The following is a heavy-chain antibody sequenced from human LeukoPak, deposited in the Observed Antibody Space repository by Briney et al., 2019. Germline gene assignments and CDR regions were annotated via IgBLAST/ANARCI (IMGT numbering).Heavy chain of an antibody. Sequence: NPGGSLRLSCAASGFTFINYDMSWVRQAPGKGLEWVSGISGGGGTTYYADSLKGRITISRDNSKNTLYLQMNSLRAEDTAIYYCAKESSGSWYLDYWGHGTLVTVSS. CDR3: AKESSGSWYLDY. J-gene: IGHJ4*01. CDR2: ISGGGGTT. V-gene: IGHV3-23*01. CDR1: GFTFINYD. D-gene: IGHD6-13*01.